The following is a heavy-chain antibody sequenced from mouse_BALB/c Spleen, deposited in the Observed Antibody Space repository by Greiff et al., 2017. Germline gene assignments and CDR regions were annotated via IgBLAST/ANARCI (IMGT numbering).Heavy chain of an antibody. J-gene: IGHJ2*01. CDR1: GYSITSDYA. V-gene: IGHV3-2*02. D-gene: IGHD1-1*01. CDR3: AITRYYFDY. Sequence: DVQLQESGPGLVKPSQSLSLTCTVTGYSITSDYAWNWIRQFPGNKLEWMGYISYSGSTSYNPSLKSRISITRDTSKNQFFLQLNSVTTEDTATYYCAITRYYFDYWGQGTTLTVSS. CDR2: ISYSGST.